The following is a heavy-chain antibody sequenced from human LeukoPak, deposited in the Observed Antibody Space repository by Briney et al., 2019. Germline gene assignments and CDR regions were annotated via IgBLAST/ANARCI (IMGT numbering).Heavy chain of an antibody. Sequence: ASVEVSCKASGYTFTSYDINWVRQATGQGLEWMGWMNPNSGNTGYAQKFQGRVTMTRNTSISTACMELSSLRSEDTAVYYCARPDYYDSSGDPGFDPWGQGTLVTVSS. J-gene: IGHJ5*02. D-gene: IGHD3-22*01. CDR3: ARPDYYDSSGDPGFDP. CDR2: MNPNSGNT. V-gene: IGHV1-8*01. CDR1: GYTFTSYD.